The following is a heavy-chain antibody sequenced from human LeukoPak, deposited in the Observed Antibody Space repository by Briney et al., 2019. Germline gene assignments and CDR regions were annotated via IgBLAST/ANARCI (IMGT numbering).Heavy chain of an antibody. CDR3: ARDSFETDIDY. J-gene: IGHJ4*02. Sequence: GGSLRLSCAVSGFTFSTYWMSWVRQAPGKGLEWVGNIKEDGSEKYYVDSMKGRFTISRDNAKNSLYLQKNSLRVEDTAVYYCARDSFETDIDYWGQGTLVTVSS. CDR2: IKEDGSEK. D-gene: IGHD1-14*01. V-gene: IGHV3-7*01. CDR1: GFTFSTYW.